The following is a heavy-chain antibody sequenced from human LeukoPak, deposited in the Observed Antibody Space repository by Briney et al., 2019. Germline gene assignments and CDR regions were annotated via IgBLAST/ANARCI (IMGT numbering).Heavy chain of an antibody. J-gene: IGHJ4*02. CDR3: ARGRMAGTYVFDY. D-gene: IGHD6-19*01. Sequence: SVKVSCKASGDTFISYAISWVRQAPGQGLEWMGGIIPIFGTANYAQKFQGRVTITADESTSTAYMELSSLRSEDTAVYYCARGRMAGTYVFDYWGQGTLVTVSS. CDR1: GDTFISYA. CDR2: IIPIFGTA. V-gene: IGHV1-69*13.